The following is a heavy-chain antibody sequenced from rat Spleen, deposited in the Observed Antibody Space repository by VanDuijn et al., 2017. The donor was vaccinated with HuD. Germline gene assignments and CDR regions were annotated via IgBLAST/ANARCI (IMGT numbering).Heavy chain of an antibody. V-gene: IGHV2-13*01. CDR2: IWGDGST. D-gene: IGHD1-11*01. J-gene: IGHJ2*01. CDR1: GFSLSSYG. CDR3: ARDLYGGYTDY. Sequence: QVQLKESGPGLVQPSQTLSLTCTVSGFSLSSYGVIWVRQPPGKGLEWMGGIWGDGSTNYNSSLKSRLSISWDTAKSQVFLEMNSLQTEDTATYYCARDLYGGYTDYWGQGVMVTVSS.